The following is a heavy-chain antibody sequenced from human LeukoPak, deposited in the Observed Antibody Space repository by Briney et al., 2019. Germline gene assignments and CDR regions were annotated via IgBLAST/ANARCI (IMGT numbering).Heavy chain of an antibody. Sequence: ASVKVSCEASGYTFTGYYIHWVRQTPGQGPEWMGWINPNSVDTSYTQMSQSRVTTTRDTSITTAYMELSRLRSDDRAVYYCAREAHGSGTYYSDYWGQGTLVTVSS. D-gene: IGHD3-10*01. J-gene: IGHJ4*02. CDR2: INPNSVDT. V-gene: IGHV1-2*02. CDR3: AREAHGSGTYYSDY. CDR1: GYTFTGYY.